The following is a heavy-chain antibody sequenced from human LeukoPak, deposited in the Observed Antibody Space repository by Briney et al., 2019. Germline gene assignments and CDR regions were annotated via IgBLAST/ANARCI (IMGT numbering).Heavy chain of an antibody. CDR1: GFTFSNYA. Sequence: GGSLRLSCAASGFTFSNYAMHWVRQAPGKGLEWVAVISYDGSDKYYADSVKGRFTISRDNSKNTLYLQMNSLRPEDTAVYYCARDWGRRYSSGWYGDFDYWGQGTLVTVSS. V-gene: IGHV3-30-3*01. CDR3: ARDWGRRYSSGWYGDFDY. CDR2: ISYDGSDK. D-gene: IGHD6-19*01. J-gene: IGHJ4*02.